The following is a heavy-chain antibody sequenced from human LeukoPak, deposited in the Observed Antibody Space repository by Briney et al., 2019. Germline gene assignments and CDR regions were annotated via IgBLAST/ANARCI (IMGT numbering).Heavy chain of an antibody. D-gene: IGHD5-12*01. CDR2: LSGSGGST. J-gene: IGHJ4*02. V-gene: IGHV3-23*01. Sequence: RGSLRLSCTASGFTFSSYAMSWVRQAPGKGLEWVSALSGSGGSTYYADSVKGRFTISRDNSKNTLYLQMNSLRAEDTAVYYCARTIVATQRSDYWGQGTLVTVSS. CDR3: ARTIVATQRSDY. CDR1: GFTFSSYA.